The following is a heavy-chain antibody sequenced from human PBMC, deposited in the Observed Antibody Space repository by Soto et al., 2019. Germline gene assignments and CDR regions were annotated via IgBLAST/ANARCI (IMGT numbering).Heavy chain of an antibody. D-gene: IGHD5-12*01. CDR2: IIPVFGRP. CDR1: GGTFSSFG. J-gene: IGHJ1*01. V-gene: IGHV1-69*13. Sequence: ASVKVSCKASGGTFSSFGISWVRQAPGQGLEWMGGIIPVFGRPNYAQRFRGRLTITADESTNTGYMELIDLRSEDTAVYYCAREGSGYNFWGQGTQVTVSS. CDR3: AREGSGYNF.